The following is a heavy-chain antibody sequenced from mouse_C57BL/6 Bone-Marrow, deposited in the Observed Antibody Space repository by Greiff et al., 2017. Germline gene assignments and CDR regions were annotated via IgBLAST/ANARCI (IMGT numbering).Heavy chain of an antibody. D-gene: IGHD2-2*01. CDR1: GYTFTSYW. CDR2: IYPGSGST. Sequence: VQLQQPGADLVKPGASVTMSCKASGYTFTSYWITWVKQRPGQGLEWIGDIYPGSGSTNYNEKFKSKATLTVDTSSSTAYMQLSSLTSEDSAVYYCARWFGHYYAMDYWGQGTSVTVSA. V-gene: IGHV1-55*01. CDR3: ARWFGHYYAMDY. J-gene: IGHJ4*01.